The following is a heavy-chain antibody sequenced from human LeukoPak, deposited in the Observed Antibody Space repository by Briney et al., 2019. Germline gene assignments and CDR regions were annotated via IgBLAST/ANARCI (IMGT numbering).Heavy chain of an antibody. Sequence: SETLSLTCTVSGYSISSGYYWGWIRQPPGKGLEWIGSIYHSGSTYYNPSLKSRVTISVDTSKNQFSLKLSSVTAADTAVYYCARATGGYYYFDYWGQGTLVTVSS. CDR1: GYSISSGYY. CDR2: IYHSGST. CDR3: ARATGGYYYFDY. V-gene: IGHV4-38-2*02. J-gene: IGHJ4*02. D-gene: IGHD3-22*01.